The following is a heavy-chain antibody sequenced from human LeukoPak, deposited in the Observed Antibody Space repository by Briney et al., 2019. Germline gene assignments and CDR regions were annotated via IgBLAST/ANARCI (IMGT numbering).Heavy chain of an antibody. CDR3: ARGGGPYESTGFFAGPFDY. CDR2: FIPLFGSA. CDR1: GDTFITNA. D-gene: IGHD3-22*01. J-gene: IGHJ4*02. V-gene: IGHV1-69*05. Sequence: GASVKVSCKASGDTFITNALSWVRLAPGQGLEWMGGFIPLFGSAHYAQKLQGRITITTDESTSTAYMVLSNLRSDDTAVYYCARGGGPYESTGFFAGPFDYWGQGTVVTVSS.